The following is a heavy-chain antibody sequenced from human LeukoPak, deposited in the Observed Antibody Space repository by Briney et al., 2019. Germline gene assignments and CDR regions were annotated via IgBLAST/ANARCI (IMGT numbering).Heavy chain of an antibody. CDR1: GYTFSDYY. V-gene: IGHV1-69-2*01. CDR3: FAAKGGKYFGLWGQRAFDL. D-gene: IGHD3-9*01. CDR2: VDPEDNER. J-gene: IGHJ4*02. Sequence: ASVKVCCKASGYTFSDYYIHWVHQAPGEGLEWMGRVDPEDNERIYAAKFQGRVSISVNRSTDTANMELSSLTSKVTAMDYCFAAKGGKYFGLWGQRAFDLWGQGTLVTVSS.